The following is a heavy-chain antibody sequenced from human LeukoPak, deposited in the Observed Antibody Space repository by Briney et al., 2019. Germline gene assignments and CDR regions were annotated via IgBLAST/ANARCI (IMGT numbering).Heavy chain of an antibody. D-gene: IGHD5-24*01. CDR2: IHPPSGGT. Sequence: GASVKVSCMASGHTFTDYYLHWVRQAPGQGLEWMGWIHPPSGGTNYAEKLQGRVTMTRDTSISTAYMELSRLTSDDAGVYYCVRDPGWLQVDYWGQGTLLTVSS. V-gene: IGHV1-2*02. CDR3: VRDPGWLQVDY. J-gene: IGHJ4*02. CDR1: GHTFTDYY.